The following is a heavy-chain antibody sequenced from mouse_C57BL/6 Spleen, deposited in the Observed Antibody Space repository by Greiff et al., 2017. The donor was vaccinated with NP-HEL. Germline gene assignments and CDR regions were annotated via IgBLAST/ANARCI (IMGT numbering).Heavy chain of an antibody. Sequence: QMQLKQSGAELVKPGASVKMSCKASGYTFTTYPIEWMKQNHGKSLEWIGNFHPYNDDTKYNEKFKGKATLTVEKSSSTVYLELSRLTSDDSAVYYCARGNYGSSYDWYFDVWGTGTTVTVSS. CDR3: ARGNYGSSYDWYFDV. V-gene: IGHV1-47*01. CDR1: GYTFTTYP. CDR2: FHPYNDDT. D-gene: IGHD1-1*01. J-gene: IGHJ1*03.